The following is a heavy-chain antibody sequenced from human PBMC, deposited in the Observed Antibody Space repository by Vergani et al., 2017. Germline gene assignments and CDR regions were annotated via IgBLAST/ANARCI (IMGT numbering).Heavy chain of an antibody. D-gene: IGHD2-15*01. CDR3: AREQRGVYCSGGSCYSGETWDFDL. V-gene: IGHV1-2*02. CDR1: GYTFTGYY. CDR2: INPNSGGT. Sequence: QVQLVQSGAEVKKPGASVKVSCKASGYTFTGYYMHWVRQAPGQGLEWMGWINPNSGGTNYAQKFQGRVTMTRDTSISTAYMELSRLRSDDRAGYYCAREQRGVYCSGGSCYSGETWDFDLWGRGTLVTVSS. J-gene: IGHJ2*01.